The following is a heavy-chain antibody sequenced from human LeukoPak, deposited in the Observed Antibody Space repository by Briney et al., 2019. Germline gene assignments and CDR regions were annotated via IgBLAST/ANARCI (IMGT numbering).Heavy chain of an antibody. J-gene: IGHJ4*02. D-gene: IGHD3-22*01. CDR1: GFTFSSYG. Sequence: GGSLRLSCEASGFTFSSYGIHCVRQAPGKGLEWVAVISYDGSNKYYADSVKGRFTISRDNSKNTLYLQMNSLRAEDTAVYYCAKEPHYYYDSSGYYDYWGQGTLVTVSS. V-gene: IGHV3-30*18. CDR3: AKEPHYYYDSSGYYDY. CDR2: ISYDGSNK.